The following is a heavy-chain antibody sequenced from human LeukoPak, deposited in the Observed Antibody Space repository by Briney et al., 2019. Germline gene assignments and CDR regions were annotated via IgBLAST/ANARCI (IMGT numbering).Heavy chain of an antibody. D-gene: IGHD1-1*01. CDR1: GITFSSYW. CDR2: ITSDGSNA. V-gene: IGHV3-74*01. J-gene: IGHJ4*02. Sequence: GGSLRLSCAASGITFSSYWMHWVRQAPGKGLVWVSRITSDGSNANYADSVKGRFTISRDNAKNTLYLHMNSLRTEDTAVYYCARGGRIQLERRGYFDYWGQGTLVTVSS. CDR3: ARGGRIQLERRGYFDY.